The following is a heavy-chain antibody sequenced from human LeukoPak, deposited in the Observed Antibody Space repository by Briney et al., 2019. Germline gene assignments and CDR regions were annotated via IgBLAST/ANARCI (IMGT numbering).Heavy chain of an antibody. CDR3: ARLMVRGVINRFDY. V-gene: IGHV3-74*01. CDR2: INNDGGSI. Sequence: GGSLRLSCAASGFTFSSYWMHWVRQAPGKGLVWVSHINNDGGSITYADSVKGRFTISRDNAKNTVFLQMNSLRAEDTAVYYCARLMVRGVINRFDYWGQGTLVTVSS. J-gene: IGHJ4*02. CDR1: GFTFSSYW. D-gene: IGHD3-10*01.